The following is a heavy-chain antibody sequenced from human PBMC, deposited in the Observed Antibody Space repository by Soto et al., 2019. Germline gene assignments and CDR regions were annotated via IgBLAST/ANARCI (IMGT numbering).Heavy chain of an antibody. V-gene: IGHV3-23*01. CDR1: GFTFSSYA. CDR2: ISGSGGST. D-gene: IGHD3-16*01. CDR3: AKGLGVGGVIVVHAFDI. Sequence: GGSLRLSCAASGFTFSSYAMSWVRQAPGKGLEWVSAISGSGGSTYYADSVKGRFTISRDNSKNTLYLQMNSLRAEDTAVYYCAKGLGVGGVIVVHAFDIWGQGTMVTVSS. J-gene: IGHJ3*02.